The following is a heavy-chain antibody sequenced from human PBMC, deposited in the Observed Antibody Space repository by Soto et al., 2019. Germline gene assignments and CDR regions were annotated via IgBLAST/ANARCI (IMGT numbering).Heavy chain of an antibody. V-gene: IGHV4-31*03. Sequence: QVQLQESGPGLVKPSQTLSLTCTVSGDYMTTVGYYWTWIRQHPGQGLEWIGFISYSGSTYYSSSLKGRVAISADTSKNQFSLKLYSVTAADTAVYYCTRGDYWGQGTLVTVSS. CDR3: TRGDY. CDR1: GDYMTTVGYY. J-gene: IGHJ4*02. CDR2: ISYSGST.